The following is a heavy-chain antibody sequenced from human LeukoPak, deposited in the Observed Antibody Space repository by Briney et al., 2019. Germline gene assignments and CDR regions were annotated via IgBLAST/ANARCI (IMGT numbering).Heavy chain of an antibody. Sequence: GASLQISCKGSGYSFTSYWIGWVRQLPGKGLEWMGIIYPGDSDTRYSPSFQGQVTISADKSISTAYLQWSSLKASDTAMYYCARSRDSSGYYFYFDYWGQGTLVTVSS. J-gene: IGHJ4*02. D-gene: IGHD3-22*01. CDR1: GYSFTSYW. V-gene: IGHV5-51*01. CDR2: IYPGDSDT. CDR3: ARSRDSSGYYFYFDY.